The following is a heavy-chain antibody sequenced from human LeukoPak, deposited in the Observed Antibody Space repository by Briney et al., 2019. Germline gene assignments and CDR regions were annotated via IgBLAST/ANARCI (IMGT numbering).Heavy chain of an antibody. CDR3: ARVGFYVAAAGADHYYYYYYMDV. D-gene: IGHD6-13*01. J-gene: IGHJ6*03. Sequence: ASVKVSCKASGYTFTSYAMNWVRQAPGQGLEWMGWINTNTGNPTYAQGFTGRFVFSLDTSVSTAYLQISSLKAEDTAVYYRARVGFYVAAAGADHYYYYYYMDVWGKGTTVAVSS. CDR2: INTNTGNP. CDR1: GYTFTSYA. V-gene: IGHV7-4-1*02.